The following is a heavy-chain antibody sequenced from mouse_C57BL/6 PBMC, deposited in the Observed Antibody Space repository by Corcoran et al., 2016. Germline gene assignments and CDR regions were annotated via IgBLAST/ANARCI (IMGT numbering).Heavy chain of an antibody. CDR1: GYTFTDYY. D-gene: IGHD2-1*01. J-gene: IGHJ3*01. V-gene: IGHV1-26*01. CDR2: INPNNGGT. CDR3: ARGGGICGNIFAY. Sequence: EVQLQQSGPELVKPGASVKISCKASGYTFTDYYMNWVKQSHGKSLEWIGDINPNNGGTSYNQKFKGKATVTVDKSSSTAYMEIRSLTSADSSGYYWARGGGICGNIFAYWGQGTLVTVSA.